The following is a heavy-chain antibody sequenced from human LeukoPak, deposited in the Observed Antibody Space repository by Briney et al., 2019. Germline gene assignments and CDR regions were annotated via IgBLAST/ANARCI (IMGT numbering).Heavy chain of an antibody. CDR3: ARVESSSGIFDY. V-gene: IGHV4-59*01. Sequence: SETLSLTCTVSGGSISSYYWSWIRQPPGKGLEWIGYIYYSGSTNYNPSLKSRVTISVDTSKNQFSLKLSSVTAADTAVYYCARVESSSGIFDYWGQGTLVTVSS. J-gene: IGHJ4*02. CDR2: IYYSGST. CDR1: GGSISSYY.